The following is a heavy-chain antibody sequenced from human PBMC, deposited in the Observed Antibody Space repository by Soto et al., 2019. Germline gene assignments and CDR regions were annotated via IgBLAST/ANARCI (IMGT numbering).Heavy chain of an antibody. V-gene: IGHV3-23*01. J-gene: IGHJ4*02. Sequence: EVHLLESGGGLVQPGGSLRLSCAASGFTFRSYTMSWVRQAPGKGLEWVSAISGSGDTTYYADSVKGRFTISRDNSKNTLYLQMNSLRAEDTAVYYCAKNPVQVWLRFVYWGQGTLATVSS. CDR3: AKNPVQVWLRFVY. D-gene: IGHD1-1*01. CDR2: ISGSGDTT. CDR1: GFTFRSYT.